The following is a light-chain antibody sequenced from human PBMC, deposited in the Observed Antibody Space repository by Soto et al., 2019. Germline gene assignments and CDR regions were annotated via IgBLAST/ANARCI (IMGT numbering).Light chain of an antibody. Sequence: QSVLTQPASVSGSPGQSITISCTGTSSDVGSYNLVSWYQQHPGKAPKLMIYEVSKRPSGGSNRFSGSKSGNTASLTISGLQAEDEADYYCCSYAGSSNVFGTETKVTVL. J-gene: IGLJ1*01. CDR3: CSYAGSSNV. V-gene: IGLV2-23*02. CDR1: SSDVGSYNL. CDR2: EVS.